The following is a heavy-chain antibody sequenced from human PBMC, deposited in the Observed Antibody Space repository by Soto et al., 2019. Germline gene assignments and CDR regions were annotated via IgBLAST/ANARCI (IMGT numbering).Heavy chain of an antibody. J-gene: IGHJ5*02. D-gene: IGHD6-13*01. CDR1: GGSISSSSYY. CDR2: IYYSGST. CDR3: AIPGIAAAGT. V-gene: IGHV4-39*01. Sequence: QLQLQESGPGLVKPSETLSLTCTVSGGSISSSSYYWGWIRQPPGKGLEWIGSIYYSGSTYYNPSLRGRVTVAVATSRNQFPRKLSSVTAADTAVYYCAIPGIAAAGTWGQGTLVTVSS.